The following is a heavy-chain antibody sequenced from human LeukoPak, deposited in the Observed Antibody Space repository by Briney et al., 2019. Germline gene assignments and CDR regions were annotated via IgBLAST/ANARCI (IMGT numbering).Heavy chain of an antibody. Sequence: PGGSLRLSCAASGFTFSSNYMSWVRQAPGKGLEWVSVIYSGGSTYYSDSVTGRFTISRDNSKNTLYLQMNSLRAEDTAVYYCARDRVGATRYDAFDIWGQGTMVTVSS. V-gene: IGHV3-66*02. CDR2: IYSGGST. D-gene: IGHD1-26*01. CDR1: GFTFSSNY. J-gene: IGHJ3*02. CDR3: ARDRVGATRYDAFDI.